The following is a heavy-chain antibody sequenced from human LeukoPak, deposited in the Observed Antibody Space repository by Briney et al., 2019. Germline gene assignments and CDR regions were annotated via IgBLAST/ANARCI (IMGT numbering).Heavy chain of an antibody. D-gene: IGHD3-10*01. CDR1: GYTFTGYY. Sequence: SVKVSCKASGYTFTGYYMHWVRQAPGQGLEWMGGIIPIFGTANYAQKFQGRVTITADESTSTAYMELSSLRSEDTAVYYCAVKWFGDRKWVVNYMDVWGKGTTVTVSS. CDR2: IIPIFGTA. J-gene: IGHJ6*03. CDR3: AVKWFGDRKWVVNYMDV. V-gene: IGHV1-69*13.